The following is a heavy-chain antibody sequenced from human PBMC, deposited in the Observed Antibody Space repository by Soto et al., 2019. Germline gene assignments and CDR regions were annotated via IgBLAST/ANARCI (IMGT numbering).Heavy chain of an antibody. J-gene: IGHJ4*02. CDR1: XFTFSGSA. Sequence: LRLSCAASXFTFSGSAMHWVRQASGKGLEWVGRIRSKANSYATAYAASVKGRFTISRDDSKNTAYLQMNSLKTEDTAVYYCTRLGYCSGGSCYSGYWGQGTLVTVSS. CDR3: TRLGYCSGGSCYSGY. CDR2: IRSKANSYAT. V-gene: IGHV3-73*01. D-gene: IGHD2-15*01.